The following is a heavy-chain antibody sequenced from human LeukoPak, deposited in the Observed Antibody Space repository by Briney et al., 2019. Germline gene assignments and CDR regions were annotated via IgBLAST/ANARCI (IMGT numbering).Heavy chain of an antibody. CDR2: VSGSGDNT. Sequence: GGSLRLSCAASGFTFNNYAMTWVRQAPGKGLEWVSVVSGSGDNTNYADSVKGRFTISRDNSKNTLFLQMNSLRTEDTAVYFCARWGNDYSQFDSWGQGTLVTVSS. J-gene: IGHJ4*02. V-gene: IGHV3-23*01. D-gene: IGHD4-11*01. CDR1: GFTFNNYA. CDR3: ARWGNDYSQFDS.